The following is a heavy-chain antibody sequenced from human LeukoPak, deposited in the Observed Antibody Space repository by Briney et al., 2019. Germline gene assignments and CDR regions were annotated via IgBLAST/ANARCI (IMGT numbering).Heavy chain of an antibody. CDR2: IYSSGNT. V-gene: IGHV4-61*02. Sequence: SETLSPTCTVSGGSISSGSHYWSWIRQPAGKGLEWIGRIYSSGNTNYNPSLKSRVTISLDTSKNQFSLNLSSVTAADTAVYYCAGEVGGSWFDPWGLGTLVTVSS. CDR1: GGSISSGSHY. CDR3: AGEVGGSWFDP. D-gene: IGHD1-26*01. J-gene: IGHJ5*02.